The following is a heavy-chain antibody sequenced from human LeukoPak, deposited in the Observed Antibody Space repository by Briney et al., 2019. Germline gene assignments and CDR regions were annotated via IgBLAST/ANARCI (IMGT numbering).Heavy chain of an antibody. CDR1: GFTFSSYA. V-gene: IGHV3-23*01. CDR2: ITGNTIST. CDR3: ARIRSGYYPLSNASDI. J-gene: IGHJ3*02. D-gene: IGHD3-22*01. Sequence: GGSLRLSCAASGFTFSSYAMTWVRQAPGKGLEWVSAITGNTISTYYADSVKGRSTISRDNSKNTLFLQMNSLRVEDTAVYYCARIRSGYYPLSNASDIWGQGTMVTVSS.